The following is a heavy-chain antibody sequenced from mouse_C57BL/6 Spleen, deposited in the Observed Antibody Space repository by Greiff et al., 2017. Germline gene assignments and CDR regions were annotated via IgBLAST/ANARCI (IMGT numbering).Heavy chain of an antibody. Sequence: EVNVVESGGGLVQPKGSLKLSCAASGFSFNTYAMNWVRQAPGKGLEWVARIRSKSNNYATYYADSVKDRFTISRDDSESMLYLQMNNLKTEDTAMYYCVRHYGSRDWYFDVWGTGTTGTVSS. CDR3: VRHYGSRDWYFDV. CDR1: GFSFNTYA. J-gene: IGHJ1*03. CDR2: IRSKSNNYAT. V-gene: IGHV10-1*01. D-gene: IGHD1-1*01.